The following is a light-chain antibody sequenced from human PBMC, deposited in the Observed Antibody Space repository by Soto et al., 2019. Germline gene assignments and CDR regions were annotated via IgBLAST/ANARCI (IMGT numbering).Light chain of an antibody. Sequence: EIVLTQSPGTLPLSPGERATLSCRASQPVSSNYLAWYQHKPGQAPRLLIYGASSRATGIPDRFSGSGSGTDFTLTISRLEPEDFAVYYCQQYGTSLRTFGQGTKVDIK. J-gene: IGKJ1*01. CDR1: QPVSSNY. CDR3: QQYGTSLRT. CDR2: GAS. V-gene: IGKV3-20*01.